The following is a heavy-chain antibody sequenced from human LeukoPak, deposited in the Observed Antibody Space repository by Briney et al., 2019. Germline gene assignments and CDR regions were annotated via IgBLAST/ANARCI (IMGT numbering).Heavy chain of an antibody. D-gene: IGHD3/OR15-3a*01. Sequence: ASVKVSSKASGYTFTSYGISWVRQAPGQGLEWMGWISAYNGNTNYAQKLQGRVTMTEDTSTDTAYMELSSLRSEDTAVYYCATDRTGFHDYYYYGMDVWGQGTTVTVSS. V-gene: IGHV1-18*01. CDR1: GYTFTSYG. CDR3: ATDRTGFHDYYYYGMDV. J-gene: IGHJ6*02. CDR2: ISAYNGNT.